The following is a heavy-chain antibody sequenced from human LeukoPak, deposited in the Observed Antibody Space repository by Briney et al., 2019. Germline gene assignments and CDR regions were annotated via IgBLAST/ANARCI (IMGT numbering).Heavy chain of an antibody. CDR1: GGSFSGYY. D-gene: IGHD6-19*01. V-gene: IGHV4-34*01. J-gene: IGHJ4*02. CDR2: INHSGST. CDR3: ARQVEVAGTCYYFDY. Sequence: SETLSLTCAVYGGSFSGYYWSWIRQPPGRGLEWIGEINHSGSTKSNPTLKSRVTISVDTSKNQSSLNLSSMTAAGTAVYYCARQVEVAGTCYYFDYWGQGTLVTVSS.